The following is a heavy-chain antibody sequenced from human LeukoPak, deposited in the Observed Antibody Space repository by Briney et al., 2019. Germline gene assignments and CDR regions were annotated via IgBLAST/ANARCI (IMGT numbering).Heavy chain of an antibody. Sequence: GESLKISCKGSGYSSTSYWIGWVRQMPGKGLEWMGIIYPGDSDTRYSPSFQGQVTISADKSISTAYLQWSGLKASDTAMYYCARQVRTGYDILTGRGYYYMDVWGKGTTVTVSS. J-gene: IGHJ6*03. D-gene: IGHD3-9*01. V-gene: IGHV5-51*01. CDR3: ARQVRTGYDILTGRGYYYMDV. CDR2: IYPGDSDT. CDR1: GYSSTSYW.